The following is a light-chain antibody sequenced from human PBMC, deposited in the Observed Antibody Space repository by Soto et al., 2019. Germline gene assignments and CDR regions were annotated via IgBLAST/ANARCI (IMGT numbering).Light chain of an antibody. Sequence: QSALTQPASVSGSPGQSITISCTGTSRDVGGYNYVSWYQQHPGKAPKLMIYDVSNRPSGVSNRFSGSKSGNTASLTISGLQAEDEADYYCSSYTSSSSGVFGGGTQLTVL. CDR2: DVS. CDR3: SSYTSSSSGV. CDR1: SRDVGGYNY. J-gene: IGLJ2*01. V-gene: IGLV2-14*01.